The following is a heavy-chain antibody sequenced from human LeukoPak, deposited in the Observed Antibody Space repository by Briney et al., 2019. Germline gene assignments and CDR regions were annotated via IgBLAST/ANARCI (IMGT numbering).Heavy chain of an antibody. J-gene: IGHJ3*01. CDR3: ARIDSTGYLDAFDL. CDR2: ISTVNYI. D-gene: IGHD3-22*01. CDR1: GFTLSNYN. V-gene: IGHV3-21*01. Sequence: GGSLRLSCAASGFTLSNYNMKWVRQAPGKGLEWVSSISTVNYILYGDSVKGRFTISRDNAKNSLYLQMSSLRAEDTAVYYCARIDSTGYLDAFDLWGQGTMVTVSS.